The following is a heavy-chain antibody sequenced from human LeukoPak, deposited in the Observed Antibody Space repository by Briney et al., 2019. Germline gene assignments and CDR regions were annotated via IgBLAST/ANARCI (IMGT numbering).Heavy chain of an antibody. V-gene: IGHV3-21*06. CDR3: ARLSSWVFEI. Sequence: SGGSLRLSCTASGLTFSSYSMNWVRQAPGKGLEWVSSISSSSSYIYYADSVKGRFTISRDNAKNLLYLQMNSLRAEDTAVYFCARLSSWVFEIWGQGTMVTVSS. J-gene: IGHJ3*02. CDR1: GLTFSSYS. CDR2: ISSSSSYI. D-gene: IGHD3-16*01.